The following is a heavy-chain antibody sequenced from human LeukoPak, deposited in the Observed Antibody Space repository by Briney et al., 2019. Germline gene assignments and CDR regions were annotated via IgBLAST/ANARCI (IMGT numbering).Heavy chain of an antibody. Sequence: GESLKTSCKTSGYSFTSYWIGWVRQMPGKGLEWMGIVYPDDSDTRYSPSFQGQVTISADKSISTAYLQWSSLKASDTATYYCARTLSPAAISFEFWGQGTLVTVSS. D-gene: IGHD2-2*01. CDR3: ARTLSPAAISFEF. CDR1: GYSFTSYW. V-gene: IGHV5-51*01. CDR2: VYPDDSDT. J-gene: IGHJ4*02.